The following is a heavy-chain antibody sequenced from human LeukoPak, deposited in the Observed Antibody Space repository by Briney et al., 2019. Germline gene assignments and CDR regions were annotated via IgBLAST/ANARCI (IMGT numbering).Heavy chain of an antibody. V-gene: IGHV3-23*01. CDR1: GFIFSTCA. Sequence: PGGSLRLSCAASGFIFSTCAMSWVRQAPGKGLEWVSSIGRSGDTTYYADSMKGRFTISRDNSRDTLSLQMNSLRDEDTAVYYCAKLWYTSASIVMDVWGRGTTVTVSP. CDR3: AKLWYTSASIVMDV. J-gene: IGHJ6*04. CDR2: IGRSGDTT. D-gene: IGHD6-19*01.